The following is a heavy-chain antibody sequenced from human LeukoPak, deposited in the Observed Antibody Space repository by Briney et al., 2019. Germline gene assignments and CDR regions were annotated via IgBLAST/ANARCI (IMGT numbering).Heavy chain of an antibody. CDR2: ISSSSNYT. V-gene: IGHV3-11*05. J-gene: IGHJ4*02. CDR1: GFIFSDYY. CDR3: AKVSTSWGFDY. D-gene: IGHD6-13*01. Sequence: GGSLRLSCAASGFIFSDYYMSWIRQAPGKGLEWVLYISSSSNYTNYADSVKGRFTISRDNVKNSLYLQMNSLRAEDTAVYYCAKVSTSWGFDYWGQGTLVTVSS.